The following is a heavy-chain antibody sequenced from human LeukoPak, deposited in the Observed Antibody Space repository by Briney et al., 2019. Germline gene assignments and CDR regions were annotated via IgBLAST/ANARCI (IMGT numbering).Heavy chain of an antibody. V-gene: IGHV4-39*01. CDR1: GGSISSGGYY. Sequence: PSETLSLTCTVSGGSISSGGYYWSWIRQHPGKGLEWIGSIYYSGSTYYNPSLKSRVTISVDTSKNQFSLKLSSVTAADTAVYYCASTTIFGVVIGGYYFDYWGQGTLVTVSS. CDR3: ASTTIFGVVIGGYYFDY. J-gene: IGHJ4*02. D-gene: IGHD3-3*01. CDR2: IYYSGST.